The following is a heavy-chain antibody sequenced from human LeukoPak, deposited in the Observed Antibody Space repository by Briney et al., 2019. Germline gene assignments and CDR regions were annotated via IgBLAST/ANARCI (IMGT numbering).Heavy chain of an antibody. V-gene: IGHV1-46*01. D-gene: IGHD1-26*01. Sequence: ASVKVSCKASGYTFTRCYMHWVRQAPGQGLEWMGVINPSGGSTRYSQKSEGRVTMTTDTSTSTVYIELSNLRSEDTAVYYFARDRWELSFDPWGQGTLVTVSS. CDR2: INPSGGST. CDR1: GYTFTRCY. CDR3: ARDRWELSFDP. J-gene: IGHJ5*02.